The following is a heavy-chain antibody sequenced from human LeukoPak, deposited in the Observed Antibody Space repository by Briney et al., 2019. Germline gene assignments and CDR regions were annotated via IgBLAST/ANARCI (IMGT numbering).Heavy chain of an antibody. Sequence: GGSLGLSCAASGFTFSDHIMNWVRQLPGKRLEWVAYVSGSGSTVYYADSIKGRFTISRDNGKSSLYLQMNSLRVEDTALYYCVRQFASWGQGTLVTVSS. CDR2: VSGSGSTV. J-gene: IGHJ4*02. CDR3: VRQFAS. V-gene: IGHV3-48*01. CDR1: GFTFSDHI.